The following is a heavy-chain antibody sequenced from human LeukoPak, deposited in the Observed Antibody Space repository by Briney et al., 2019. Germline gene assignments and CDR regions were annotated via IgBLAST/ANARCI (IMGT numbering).Heavy chain of an antibody. CDR2: IYDSGST. CDR3: ASGMYFFDY. J-gene: IGHJ4*02. CDR1: GGSTRSGAYY. Sequence: SQTLSLTCIVSGGSTRSGAYYWSWIRQHPGKGLEWIGYIYDSGSTNYNPSLKSRVTISVDTSKNHFSLKLSSVTAADTAVYYCASGMYFFDYWGQGTLVTVSS. V-gene: IGHV4-31*03. D-gene: IGHD1-26*01.